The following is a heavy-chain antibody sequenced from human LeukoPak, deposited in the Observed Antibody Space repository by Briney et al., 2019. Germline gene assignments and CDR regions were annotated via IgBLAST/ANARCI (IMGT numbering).Heavy chain of an antibody. D-gene: IGHD2-2*01. CDR1: GGSISSYY. V-gene: IGHV4-4*07. J-gene: IGHJ4*02. Sequence: SETLSLTCTVSGGSISSYYWSWIRQPAGKGLKWIGRIYTSGSTNYNPSLKSRVTMSVDTSKNQFSLKLISVTAADTAVYYWARGSPTPRAVPAAIRTIGPFDYWGQGTLVTVSS. CDR3: ARGSPTPRAVPAAIRTIGPFDY. CDR2: IYTSGST.